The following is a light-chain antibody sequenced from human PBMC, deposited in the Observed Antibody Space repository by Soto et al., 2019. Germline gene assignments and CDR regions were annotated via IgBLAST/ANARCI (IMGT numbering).Light chain of an antibody. Sequence: DFQMTQSPSTLSASVGDRVTITCRASQNINSWLAWYQQKPGKAPKLLIYDASSLESGVPSRFSGSGSGTEFTLTISSLQPDDFATYYCQQYNSYPLTFGGGTKVDIK. J-gene: IGKJ4*01. V-gene: IGKV1-5*01. CDR2: DAS. CDR1: QNINSW. CDR3: QQYNSYPLT.